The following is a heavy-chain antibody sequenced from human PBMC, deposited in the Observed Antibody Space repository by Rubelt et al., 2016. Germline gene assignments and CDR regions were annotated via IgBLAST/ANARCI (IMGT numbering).Heavy chain of an antibody. CDR2: ISGSGGST. Sequence: PGGSLRLSCAASGFTFSTYGMTWVRQAPGKGLEWVSAISGSGGSTYYADSVKGRFTISRDSAMSTLYLQMNSLRVEDTAVYYCVRGSSGWKGVDYWGQGTLVTVSS. J-gene: IGHJ4*02. V-gene: IGHV3-23*01. CDR3: VRGSSGWKGVDY. D-gene: IGHD6-19*01. CDR1: GFTFSTYG.